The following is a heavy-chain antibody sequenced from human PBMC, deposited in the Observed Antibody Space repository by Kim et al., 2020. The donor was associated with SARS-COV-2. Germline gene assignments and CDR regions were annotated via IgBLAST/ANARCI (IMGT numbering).Heavy chain of an antibody. Sequence: LKSRVTISVDTSKNQFSLKLSSVTAADTAVYYCARGPTTVTSFYYYYGMDVWGQGTTVTVPS. V-gene: IGHV4-34*01. J-gene: IGHJ6*02. CDR3: ARGPTTVTSFYYYYGMDV. D-gene: IGHD4-17*01.